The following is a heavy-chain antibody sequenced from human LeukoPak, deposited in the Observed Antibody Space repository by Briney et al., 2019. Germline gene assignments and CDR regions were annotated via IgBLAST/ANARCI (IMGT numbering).Heavy chain of an antibody. V-gene: IGHV3-11*01. CDR2: ISSSGSSI. J-gene: IGHJ6*02. CDR1: EFTFSDYY. Sequence: GGSLRLSCAASEFTFSDYYMTWIRQAPGKGLEGVSYISSSGSSISYADSVKGRFTISRDNAKNSLSLQMNSLRAEDTAVYYCARGYTDLGGDYAMDVWGQGTTVTVSS. D-gene: IGHD5-18*01. CDR3: ARGYTDLGGDYAMDV.